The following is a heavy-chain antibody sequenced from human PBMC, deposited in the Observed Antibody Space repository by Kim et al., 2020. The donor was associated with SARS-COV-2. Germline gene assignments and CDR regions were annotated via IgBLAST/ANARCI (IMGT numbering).Heavy chain of an antibody. CDR3: ARELEVWTMVVLVGFPTYNNGMDV. D-gene: IGHD3-22*01. CDR2: ISRTSGSI. J-gene: IGHJ6*02. CDR1: GFTFNDYG. Sequence: GGSLRLSCAASGFTFNDYGMNWVRQAPGKGLEWMSYISRTSGSIYYADSVKGRFTIARDNAEKSLFLQMNSLRDEDTAVYYCARELEVWTMVVLVGFPTYNNGMDVWGQGTPVTVSS. V-gene: IGHV3-48*02.